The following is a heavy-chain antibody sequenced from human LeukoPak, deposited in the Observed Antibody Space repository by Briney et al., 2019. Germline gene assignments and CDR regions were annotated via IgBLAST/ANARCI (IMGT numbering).Heavy chain of an antibody. CDR2: IKKDGSEK. D-gene: IGHD6-13*01. V-gene: IGHV3-7*01. CDR3: TRGGRSTSYYWEY. J-gene: IGHJ4*02. Sequence: AGGSLRLSWAASQLTFSNYCMTWVRQGPGKGLEWVATIKKDGSEKYYVDSVKGRFTISRDNAENSLYLHMNNLRAEDTAVYYCTRGGRSTSYYWEYWGQGTLVTVSS. CDR1: QLTFSNYC.